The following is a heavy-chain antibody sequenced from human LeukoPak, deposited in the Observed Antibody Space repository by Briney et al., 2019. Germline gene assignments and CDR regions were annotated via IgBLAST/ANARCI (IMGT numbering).Heavy chain of an antibody. Sequence: ASVKVSCKASGYTFTSYYMHWVRQAPGQGLEWMGIINPSGGSTSYAQKFQGRVTMTRDTSTSTVYMELSRLRSDDTAVYYCARDRDYYGSGSKYYMDVWGKGTTVTVSS. J-gene: IGHJ6*03. CDR1: GYTFTSYY. CDR2: INPSGGST. D-gene: IGHD3-10*01. V-gene: IGHV1-46*01. CDR3: ARDRDYYGSGSKYYMDV.